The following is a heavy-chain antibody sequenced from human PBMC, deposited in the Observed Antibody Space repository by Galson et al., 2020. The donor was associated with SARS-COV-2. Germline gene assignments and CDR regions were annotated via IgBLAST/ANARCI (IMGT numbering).Heavy chain of an antibody. D-gene: IGHD3-10*01. J-gene: IGHJ5*02. CDR1: GGSISSSSYY. CDR2: IYYSGST. V-gene: IGHV4-39*02. Sequence: ETSETLSLTCTVSGGSISSSSYYWGWIRQPPGKGLEWIGSIYYSGSTSYNPSLKSRVTISVDTSKNQFSLKLSSVTAADTAVYYCARDVKYRGSGLLNWFDPWGQGTLVTVSS. CDR3: ARDVKYRGSGLLNWFDP.